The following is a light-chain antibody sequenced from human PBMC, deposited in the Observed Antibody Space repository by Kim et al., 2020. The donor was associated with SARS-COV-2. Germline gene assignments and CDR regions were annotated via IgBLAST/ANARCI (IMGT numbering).Light chain of an antibody. CDR3: QQYRGYPWT. CDR1: QSIDNW. CDR2: KAS. V-gene: IGKV1-5*03. Sequence: DIQMTQSPSTLSASVGDRVTITCRASQSIDNWLAWYQQKPGKAPKLLIYKASSLKIGVPSRFSGSGSGTEFTLTASSLQPDDFATYYCQQYRGYPWTFGQGTKVDIK. J-gene: IGKJ1*01.